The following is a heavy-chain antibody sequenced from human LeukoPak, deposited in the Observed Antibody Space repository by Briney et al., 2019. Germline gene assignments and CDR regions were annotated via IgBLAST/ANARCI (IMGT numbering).Heavy chain of an antibody. CDR3: ARHSSWYYDFDY. D-gene: IGHD6-13*01. V-gene: IGHV4-59*08. CDR1: GGSIRNYY. Sequence: SETLSLSCSVSGGSIRNYYWSWIRQPPGKGLEWIGYISYSGNTNYNPSLKSRLTISVDLSTNQFSLKLTSVTGADTAVYYFARHSSWYYDFDYWGQGTLVTVSS. CDR2: ISYSGNT. J-gene: IGHJ4*02.